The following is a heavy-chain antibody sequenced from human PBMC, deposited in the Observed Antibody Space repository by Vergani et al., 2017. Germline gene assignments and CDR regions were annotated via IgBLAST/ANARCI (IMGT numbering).Heavy chain of an antibody. Sequence: EVQLVESGGGLVQPGGSLRLSCAASGFTFSSYDMHWVRQATGKGLEWVSAIGTAGDPYYPGSVKGRFTISRENAKNSLYLQMNSLRAGDTAVYYCAKDESYRAMYYFDYWGQGTLVTVSS. V-gene: IGHV3-13*05. D-gene: IGHD1-26*01. J-gene: IGHJ4*02. CDR1: GFTFSSYD. CDR2: IGTAGDP. CDR3: AKDESYRAMYYFDY.